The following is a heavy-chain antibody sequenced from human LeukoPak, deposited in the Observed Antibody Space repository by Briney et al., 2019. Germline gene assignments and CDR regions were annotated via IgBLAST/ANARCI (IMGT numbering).Heavy chain of an antibody. Sequence: GGSLRLSCAASGFTASSSYMSWVRQAPGKGLEWVSVIYSGDNTYYADSVKGRFTISRDNSKNTLYLQMNGLRAEDTAVYYCARDGNYYGSGSYWPFDYWGQGTLVTVSS. V-gene: IGHV3-66*01. J-gene: IGHJ4*02. CDR2: IYSGDNT. CDR1: GFTASSSY. CDR3: ARDGNYYGSGSYWPFDY. D-gene: IGHD3-10*01.